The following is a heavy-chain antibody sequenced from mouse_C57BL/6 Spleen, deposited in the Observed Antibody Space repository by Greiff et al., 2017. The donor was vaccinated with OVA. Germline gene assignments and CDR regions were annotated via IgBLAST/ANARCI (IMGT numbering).Heavy chain of an antibody. D-gene: IGHD1-1*01. CDR2: IWRGGST. J-gene: IGHJ4*01. V-gene: IGHV2-5*01. CDR3: AKPSTVRGAMDY. CDR1: GFSLTSYG. Sequence: VKLQESGPGLVQPSQSLSITCTVSGFSLTSYGVHWVRQSPGKGLEWLGVIWRGGSTDYNAAFMSRLSITKDNSKSQVFFKMNSLQADDTAIYYCAKPSTVRGAMDYWGQGTSVTVSS.